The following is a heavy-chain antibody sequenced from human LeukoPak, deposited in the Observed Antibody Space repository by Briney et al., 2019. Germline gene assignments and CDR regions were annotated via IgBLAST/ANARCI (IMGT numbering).Heavy chain of an antibody. CDR2: MNAGNGNT. V-gene: IGHV1-3*01. D-gene: IGHD6-13*01. CDR3: ARDPGGAAAGIFYFDY. CDR1: GYTFTSYA. J-gene: IGHJ4*02. Sequence: ASVKVSCKASGYTFTSYAMHWVRQAPGRRLEWMGWMNAGNGNTKYSQKFQGRVTITRDTSASTAYMELSSLRSEDTAVYYCARDPGGAAAGIFYFDYWGQGTLVTVSS.